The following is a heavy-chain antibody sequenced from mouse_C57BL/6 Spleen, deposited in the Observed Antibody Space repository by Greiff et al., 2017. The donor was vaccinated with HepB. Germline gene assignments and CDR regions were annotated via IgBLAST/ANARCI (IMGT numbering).Heavy chain of an antibody. CDR2: IDPEDGET. V-gene: IGHV14-2*01. CDR1: GFNIKDYY. J-gene: IGHJ4*01. Sequence: VQLQQPGAELVKPGASVKLSCTASGFNIKDYYMHWVKQRTEQGLEWIGRIDPEDGETKYAQKFQGKATITADTSSNTAYLQLSSLTSEDTAVYYCARGVLSYAMDYWGQGTSVTVSS. CDR3: ARGVLSYAMDY. D-gene: IGHD1-1*02.